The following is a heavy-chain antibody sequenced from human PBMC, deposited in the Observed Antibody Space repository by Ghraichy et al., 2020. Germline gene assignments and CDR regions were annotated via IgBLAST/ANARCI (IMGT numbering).Heavy chain of an antibody. Sequence: GGSLRLSCEASGFSFSDYSMIWVRLTPRKALEWLSYITGSSITIFYTDSVKGRFTISRDNAKNSLYLQMNSLRAEDTAVYYCARIPFPGRAAVGDWYFELWGRGTLVTVSS. J-gene: IGHJ2*01. CDR1: GFSFSDYS. CDR2: ITGSSITI. CDR3: ARIPFPGRAAVGDWYFEL. V-gene: IGHV3-48*01. D-gene: IGHD6-13*01.